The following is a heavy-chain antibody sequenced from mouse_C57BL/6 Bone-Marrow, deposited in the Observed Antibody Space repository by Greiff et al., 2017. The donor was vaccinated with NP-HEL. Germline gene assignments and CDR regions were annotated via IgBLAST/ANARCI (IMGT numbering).Heavy chain of an antibody. D-gene: IGHD1-3*01. CDR3: ARRNNVREYLDV. V-gene: IGHV3-6*01. CDR2: ISYDGSN. CDR1: GYSITSGYY. Sequence: VQLKESGPGLVKPFQSLSLTCSVTGYSITSGYYWNWIRQFPGNKLEWLSYISYDGSNNYNPSLKNRISITRDTSKNQFFLKLNSVTTEDRATYYSARRNNVREYLDVWGTGTTVTVSS. J-gene: IGHJ1*03.